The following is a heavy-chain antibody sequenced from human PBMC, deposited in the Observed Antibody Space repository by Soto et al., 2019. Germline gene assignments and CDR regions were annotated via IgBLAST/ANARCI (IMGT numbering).Heavy chain of an antibody. D-gene: IGHD3-3*01. CDR3: ARGGGVGVAGSAAFDM. CDR2: INPATGAA. Sequence: QLHLVQSGAVVKKPGASVTVSCSASGYPVTAYYMHWVRQAPGRGVEWMGGINPATGAAKYTQTFQGRVNMARDTSTSKVFMELCGPTSEDTAGFYWARGGGVGVAGSAAFDMWGQGTLVTVSS. J-gene: IGHJ3*02. V-gene: IGHV1-2*02. CDR1: GYPVTAYY.